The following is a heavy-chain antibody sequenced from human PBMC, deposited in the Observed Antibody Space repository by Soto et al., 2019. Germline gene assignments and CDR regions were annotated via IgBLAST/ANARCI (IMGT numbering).Heavy chain of an antibody. Sequence: AASVKVSCKASGYTFTSYGISWVRQAPGQGLEWMGWISAYNGNTNYAQKLQGRVTMTTDTSTSTAYMEPRSLRSDDTAVYYCAREGYYDSSGYYNYYGMDVWGQGTTVTVSS. V-gene: IGHV1-18*01. CDR3: AREGYYDSSGYYNYYGMDV. CDR2: ISAYNGNT. J-gene: IGHJ6*02. CDR1: GYTFTSYG. D-gene: IGHD3-22*01.